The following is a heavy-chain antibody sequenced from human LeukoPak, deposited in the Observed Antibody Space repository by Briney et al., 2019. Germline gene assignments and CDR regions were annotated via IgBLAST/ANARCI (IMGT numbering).Heavy chain of an antibody. CDR1: GGSISSYY. J-gene: IGHJ4*02. Sequence: SETLSLTCTVSGGSISSYYWSWIRQPPGKGLEWIGYIYYSGSTNYNPSLKSRVTISVDTSKNQFSLKLSSVTAADTAVYYCARGLPWIHFDYWGQGTLVTVSS. CDR2: IYYSGST. V-gene: IGHV4-59*01. D-gene: IGHD5-18*01. CDR3: ARGLPWIHFDY.